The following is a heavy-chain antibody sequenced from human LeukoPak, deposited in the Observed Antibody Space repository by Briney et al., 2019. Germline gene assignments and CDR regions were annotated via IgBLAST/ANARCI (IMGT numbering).Heavy chain of an antibody. CDR3: ARGSRNNWNLRRTSHYYYYYYMDV. CDR1: GYSFSTYD. D-gene: IGHD1-20*01. CDR2: INPSGGST. V-gene: IGHV1-46*01. J-gene: IGHJ6*03. Sequence: ASVKVSCKASGYSFSTYDINWVRQAPGQGLEWMGIINPSGGSTSYAQKFQGRVTMTRDMSTSTVYMELSSLRSEDTAVYYCARGSRNNWNLRRTSHYYYYYYMDVWGKGTTVTVSS.